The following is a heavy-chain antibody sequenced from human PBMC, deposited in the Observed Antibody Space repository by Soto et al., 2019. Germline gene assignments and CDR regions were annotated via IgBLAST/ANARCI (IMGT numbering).Heavy chain of an antibody. V-gene: IGHV4-39*01. J-gene: IGHJ6*02. CDR2: IYYSGRI. D-gene: IGHD7-27*01. CDR3: VPSIPLTEPMDV. Sequence: FVTLGLTRTGSDGSSIIRGHYWILIRQPPGEGVEWIGSIYYSGRIYYNPSLKSGVTICVGTSKNQLPLKLSSVHAGDTPVYYCVPSIPLTEPMDVWGQGTTVRVSS. CDR1: DGSSIIRGHY.